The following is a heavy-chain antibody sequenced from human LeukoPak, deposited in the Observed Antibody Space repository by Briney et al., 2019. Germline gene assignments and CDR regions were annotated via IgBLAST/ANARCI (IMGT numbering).Heavy chain of an antibody. J-gene: IGHJ4*02. V-gene: IGHV3-15*01. CDR3: TTDLIAVRFRNNDY. D-gene: IGHD3-3*01. CDR1: GFTFSNAW. Sequence: GGSLRLSCAATGFTFSNAWMSWVRQAPGKGLEWVGRIKSKTDGGTTDYAAPVKGRFTISRDDSKNTLYLQMNSLKTEDTAVYYCTTDLIAVRFRNNDYWGQGTLVTVSS. CDR2: IKSKTDGGTT.